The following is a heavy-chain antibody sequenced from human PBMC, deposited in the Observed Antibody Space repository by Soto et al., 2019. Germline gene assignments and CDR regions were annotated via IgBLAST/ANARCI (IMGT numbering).Heavy chain of an antibody. CDR2: ISAYTANT. V-gene: IGHV1-18*01. CDR1: GYTFTSYA. Sequence: QVQLVQSGAEVKKPGASVKVSCKASGYTFTSYAISWVRQAPGQGLEWMGWISAYTANTKYAPKVQRTLTMTTATSTSPASLALRSLRSDDTAVYYCASDGPPEDSWGQGTLLTLSS. CDR3: ASDGPPEDS. J-gene: IGHJ4*02.